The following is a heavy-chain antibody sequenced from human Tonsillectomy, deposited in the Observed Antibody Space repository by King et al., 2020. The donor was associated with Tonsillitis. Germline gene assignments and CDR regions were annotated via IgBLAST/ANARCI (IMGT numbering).Heavy chain of an antibody. J-gene: IGHJ4*02. CDR3: ARQYTEAPGTTRFDY. D-gene: IGHD1-1*01. CDR1: GFSFSRYA. Sequence: VQLVESGGDVVQPGGSLRLSCAASGFSFSRYAAHWVRQAPGKGLEWVAVISHDETFTSYTDSVKGRFSISRDDSTNALFLHMHSLRTEDTAFYYCARQYTEAPGTTRFDYWGRGTLVTVS. V-gene: IGHV3-30*07. CDR2: ISHDETFT.